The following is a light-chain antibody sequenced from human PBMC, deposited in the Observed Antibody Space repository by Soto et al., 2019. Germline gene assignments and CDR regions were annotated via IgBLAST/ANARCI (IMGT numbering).Light chain of an antibody. CDR1: SSDVGGYNY. Sequence: QSALTQPASVSGSPGQSITISCTGTSSDVGGYNYVSWYQQHPGKAPKPMIYEVSNRPSGVSNRFSGSKSGNTASLTISGLQAEDEADYYCSSYTGSSTLVFGGGTKLTVL. CDR2: EVS. CDR3: SSYTGSSTLV. J-gene: IGLJ3*02. V-gene: IGLV2-14*01.